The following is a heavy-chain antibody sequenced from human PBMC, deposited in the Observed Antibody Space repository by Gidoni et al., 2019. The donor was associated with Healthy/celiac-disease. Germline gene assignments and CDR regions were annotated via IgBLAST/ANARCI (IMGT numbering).Heavy chain of an antibody. V-gene: IGHV3-7*01. CDR3: ARVQTIRAFDI. D-gene: IGHD3-3*01. J-gene: IGHJ3*02. CDR1: GLPFSRTW. Sequence: EVQLVESGGGLVQPGVSLRLSCAASGLPFSRTWMRWIRQAPGKGLEWVANIKQDGSARYYVDSVKGRFTISRDNAKNSLYLQMNSVRAEDTAVYYCARVQTIRAFDIWGQGTMVTVSS. CDR2: IKQDGSAR.